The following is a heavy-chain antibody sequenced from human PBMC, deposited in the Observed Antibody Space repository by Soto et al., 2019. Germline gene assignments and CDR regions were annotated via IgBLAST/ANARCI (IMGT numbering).Heavy chain of an antibody. CDR2: IYYSGST. D-gene: IGHD3-22*01. CDR3: ARTRDYYYDSSGYYLDY. CDR1: GGSISSCGYY. Sequence: SEALSVTCTVSGGSISSCGYYWSWIRQHAGKGLECIGYIYYSGSTYYNPSLKSRVTISVDTSNNQFSLKLSSVTAADTAVYYCARTRDYYYDSSGYYLDYWGQGTLVTVSS. J-gene: IGHJ4*02. V-gene: IGHV4-31*03.